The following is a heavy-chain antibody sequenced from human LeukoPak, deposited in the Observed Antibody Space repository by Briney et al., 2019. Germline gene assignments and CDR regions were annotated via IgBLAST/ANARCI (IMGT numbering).Heavy chain of an antibody. D-gene: IGHD3-10*01. CDR3: ARDRRRYYYGSGSFFDY. Sequence: PSETLSLTCTVSGGSNSSYYWSWIRQPPGKGLEWIGYIYYSGSTNYNPSLKSRVTISVDTSKNQFSLKLSSVTAADTAVYYCARDRRRYYYGSGSFFDYWGQGTLVTVSS. V-gene: IGHV4-59*01. CDR1: GGSNSSYY. CDR2: IYYSGST. J-gene: IGHJ4*02.